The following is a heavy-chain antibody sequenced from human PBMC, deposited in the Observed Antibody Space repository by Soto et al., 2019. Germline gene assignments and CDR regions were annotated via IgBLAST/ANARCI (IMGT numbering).Heavy chain of an antibody. J-gene: IGHJ4*02. D-gene: IGHD6-19*01. CDR1: GFTFSSYD. Sequence: PGGSLRLSCAASGFTFSSYDMHWVRQATGKGLEWVSAIGTAGDTYYPGSVKGRFTISRDNAKNSLYLQMNSLRAEDTAVYYCARINSGWGPLSPYPFDYWGQGALVTVSS. CDR3: ARINSGWGPLSPYPFDY. CDR2: IGTAGDT. V-gene: IGHV3-13*01.